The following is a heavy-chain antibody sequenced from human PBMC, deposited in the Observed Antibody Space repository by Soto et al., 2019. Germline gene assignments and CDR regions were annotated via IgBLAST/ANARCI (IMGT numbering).Heavy chain of an antibody. CDR1: GGSMKAYY. D-gene: IGHD6-13*01. J-gene: IGHJ4*02. V-gene: IGHV4-59*01. Sequence: SETLCLTCSVSGGSMKAYYGNWMRQPPGKGLQWIGYTYYSGSTTYNPSLKSRVTISVDSSKNQFSLKLDSVTPADTAVYYCARVRGTAGKRYFDYWGPGTLVTVSS. CDR3: ARVRGTAGKRYFDY. CDR2: TYYSGST.